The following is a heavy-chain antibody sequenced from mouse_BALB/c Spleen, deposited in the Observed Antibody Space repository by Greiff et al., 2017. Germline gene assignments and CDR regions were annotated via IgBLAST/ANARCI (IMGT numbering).Heavy chain of an antibody. J-gene: IGHJ4*01. CDR3: VRAPNGEDYAMDY. V-gene: IGHV10-3*03. CDR2: IRSKSNNYAT. Sequence: EVMLVESGGGLVQSKGSLKLSCAASGFTFNTYAMHWVCQAPGKGLEWVARIRSKSNNYATYYADSVKDRFTISRDDSQSMLYLQMNNLKTEDTAMYYCVRAPNGEDYAMDYWGQGTSVTVSS. CDR1: GFTFNTYA.